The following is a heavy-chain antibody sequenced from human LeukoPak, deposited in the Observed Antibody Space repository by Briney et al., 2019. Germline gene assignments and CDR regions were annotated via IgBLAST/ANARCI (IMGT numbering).Heavy chain of an antibody. CDR2: ISGNGGRT. V-gene: IGHV3-23*01. Sequence: PGGSLRLSCAASGFTFSSYAMSWVRQAPGKGLEWVSAISGNGGRTYYGDSVKGRFTISRDNSKNTLYLQLNSLRADDTAVYYCATERGDFFDYWGQGTLVTVSS. CDR1: GFTFSSYA. J-gene: IGHJ4*02. CDR3: ATERGDFFDY. D-gene: IGHD5-24*01.